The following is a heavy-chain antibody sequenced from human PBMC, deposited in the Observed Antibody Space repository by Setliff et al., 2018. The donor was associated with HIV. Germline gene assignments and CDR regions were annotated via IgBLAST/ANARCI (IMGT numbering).Heavy chain of an antibody. CDR1: GYSFTSYW. V-gene: IGHV5-51*01. CDR2: IHPSDSNT. J-gene: IGHJ6*02. Sequence: GSLKISCKGSGYSFTSYWIGWVRQMPGKGLEWMGIIHPSDSNTRYGPSFRGQVTISADKSISTAYLQWSSLKASDTAMYYCASSITVAAGRSHYYYAMDVWGQGTTVTVSS. D-gene: IGHD2-15*01. CDR3: ASSITVAAGRSHYYYAMDV.